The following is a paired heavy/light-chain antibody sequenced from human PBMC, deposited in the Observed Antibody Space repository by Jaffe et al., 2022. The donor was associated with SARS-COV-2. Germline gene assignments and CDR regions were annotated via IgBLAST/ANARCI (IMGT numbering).Heavy chain of an antibody. Sequence: EVELVDSGGGLVQPGGSLRLSCAASGFNSNIYWMSWVRQAPGKGLEWVASIKQDGSEKYYVDSVKGRFTISRDYAENSLYLQMSSLRVEDTAVYYCARVLTVTTTGAALYFDLWGRGTLVTVSS. CDR1: GFNSNIYW. CDR3: ARVLTVTTTGAALYFDL. CDR2: IKQDGSEK. J-gene: IGHJ2*01. D-gene: IGHD4-17*01. V-gene: IGHV3-7*03.
Light chain of an antibody. Sequence: QSALTQPPSASGSPGQSVTISCTGTSIDFGGYNYVAWYQQHPGKAPKLMIYEVSKRPSGVPDRFSGSKSGITASLTVSGLQAEDEADYYCSSYAGGSNLDFGTGTKVTVL. CDR1: SIDFGGYNY. CDR3: SSYAGGSNLD. CDR2: EVS. V-gene: IGLV2-8*01. J-gene: IGLJ1*01.